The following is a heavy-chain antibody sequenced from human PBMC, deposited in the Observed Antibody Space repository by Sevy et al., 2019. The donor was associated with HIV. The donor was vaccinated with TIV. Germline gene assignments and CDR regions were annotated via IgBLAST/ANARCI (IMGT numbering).Heavy chain of an antibody. CDR1: GFTFSSYS. Sequence: GGSLRLSCAASGFTFSSYSMNWVRQAPGKGLEWVSSISSSSSYIYYADSVKGRFTISRGNAKNSLYLQMNSLRAEDTAVYYCARDPNSGSPDYWGQGTLVTVSS. V-gene: IGHV3-21*01. D-gene: IGHD1-26*01. J-gene: IGHJ4*02. CDR3: ARDPNSGSPDY. CDR2: ISSSSSYI.